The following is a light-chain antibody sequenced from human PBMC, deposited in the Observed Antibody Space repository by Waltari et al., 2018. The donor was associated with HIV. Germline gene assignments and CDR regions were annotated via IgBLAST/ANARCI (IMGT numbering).Light chain of an antibody. CDR1: SGSIASNY. CDR2: KDD. V-gene: IGLV6-57*01. Sequence: NFKLTQPHSVSESPGKTVTISCTRSSGSIASNYVQWYQHRPGSSPTTVIYKDDQRPSGVPDRFSGSIDSSSNSASLTISGLRPEDEADYYCQSYDNDNPVLFGGGTKLTVL. CDR3: QSYDNDNPVL. J-gene: IGLJ2*01.